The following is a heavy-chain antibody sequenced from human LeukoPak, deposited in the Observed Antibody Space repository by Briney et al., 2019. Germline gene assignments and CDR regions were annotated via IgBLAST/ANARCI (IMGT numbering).Heavy chain of an antibody. CDR1: GYSISSGYY. V-gene: IGHV4-38-2*02. CDR3: ARAALDIVVVPYWFDP. CDR2: IYHSGST. D-gene: IGHD2-2*01. Sequence: SETLSLTCTVSGYSISSGYYWGWIRQPPGKGLERIGSIYHSGSTYYNPSLKSRVTISVDTSKNQFSLKLSSVTAADTAVYYCARAALDIVVVPYWFDPWGQGTLVTVSS. J-gene: IGHJ5*02.